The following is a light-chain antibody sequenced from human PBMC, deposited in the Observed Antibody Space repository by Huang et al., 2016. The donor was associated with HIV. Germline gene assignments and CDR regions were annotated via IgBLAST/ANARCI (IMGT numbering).Light chain of an antibody. CDR1: QNINSY. Sequence: DVQMTQSPSSLSASVGDRVTMTCRTSQNINSYVNWYHQKPGKAPKVLLDGASNLQGGVPSMFSGSGSGTDFSLTITSLQPEDFGTYYCQQSLISPPAFGPGTRVDFK. CDR2: GAS. V-gene: IGKV1-39*01. CDR3: QQSLISPPA. J-gene: IGKJ3*01.